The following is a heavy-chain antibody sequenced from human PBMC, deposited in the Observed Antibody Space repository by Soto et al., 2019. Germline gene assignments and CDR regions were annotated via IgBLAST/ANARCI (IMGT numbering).Heavy chain of an antibody. Sequence: SETLSLTCTVSGGSISSSSYYWGWIRQPPGKGLEWIGSIYYSGSTYYNPSLKSRVTISVDTSKNQFSLKLSSVTAADTAVYYCARHGWQWLDLDYWGQGTLVTVSS. CDR2: IYYSGST. CDR3: ARHGWQWLDLDY. J-gene: IGHJ4*02. CDR1: GGSISSSSYY. V-gene: IGHV4-39*01. D-gene: IGHD6-19*01.